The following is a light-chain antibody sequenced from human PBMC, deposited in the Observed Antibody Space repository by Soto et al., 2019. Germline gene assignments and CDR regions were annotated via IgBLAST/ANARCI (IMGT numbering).Light chain of an antibody. Sequence: DIQMTQSPSSLSASVGDRVTITCRASQSISNHLNWYQRKPGQDPKLLIYAASSLHSGVPSRFSGSGSGTDFSLTISSLQPEDFAPYYCQQSHTTPLFTFGPGTKVDIK. CDR1: QSISNH. V-gene: IGKV1-39*01. CDR2: AAS. CDR3: QQSHTTPLFT. J-gene: IGKJ3*01.